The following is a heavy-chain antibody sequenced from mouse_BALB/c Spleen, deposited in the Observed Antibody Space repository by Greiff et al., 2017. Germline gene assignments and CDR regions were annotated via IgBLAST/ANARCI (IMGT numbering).Heavy chain of an antibody. J-gene: IGHJ4*01. D-gene: IGHD4-1*01. CDR3: ARAGAGTAYAMDY. Sequence: EVKLMESGGGLVQPGGSLKLSCAASGFDFSRYWMSWVRQAPGKGLEWIGEINPDSSTINYTPSLKDKFIISRDNAKNTLYLQMSKVRSEDTALYYCARAGAGTAYAMDYWGQGTSVTVSS. V-gene: IGHV4-1*02. CDR1: GFDFSRYW. CDR2: INPDSSTI.